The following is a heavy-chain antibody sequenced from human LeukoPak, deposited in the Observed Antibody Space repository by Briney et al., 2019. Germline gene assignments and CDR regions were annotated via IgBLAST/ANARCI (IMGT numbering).Heavy chain of an antibody. J-gene: IGHJ4*02. CDR3: ARLRTFGEFAFDY. V-gene: IGHV3-23*01. CDR2: SSGSCGST. CDR1: GSTFSSYA. Sequence: PGGSLRLSCPASGSTFSSYAMSWVRQPPGNLLEWVTASSGSCGSTYYAHAVMARFTISRDNSKNPLYLQMNSLRAEDTAVYYCARLRTFGEFAFDYWGQGTLVTVSS. D-gene: IGHD3-10*01.